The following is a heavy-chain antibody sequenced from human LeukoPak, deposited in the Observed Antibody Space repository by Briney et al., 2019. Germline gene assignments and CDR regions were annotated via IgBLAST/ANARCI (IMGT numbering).Heavy chain of an antibody. J-gene: IGHJ6*02. CDR1: GGSVSSGNYF. V-gene: IGHV4-61*01. CDR2: IYYSGGT. CDR3: AKRLPVINGYYYYGMDV. Sequence: PSETLSLTCSVSGGSVSSGNYFWSWIRQPPGKGLEWIGYIYYSGGTNYNPSLKSRVTISVDTSKNQFSLKLSSVTAADTAVYYCAKRLPVINGYYYYGMDVWGQGTTVTVSS. D-gene: IGHD3-22*01.